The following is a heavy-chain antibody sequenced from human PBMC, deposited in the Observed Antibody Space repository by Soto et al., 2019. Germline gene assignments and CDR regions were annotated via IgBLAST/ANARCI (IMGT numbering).Heavy chain of an antibody. D-gene: IGHD1-7*01. CDR3: AREQYTLNYAGY. Sequence: GGSLRLSCAASGFTFRNYYMHWVRHAPGKGLVWVARIDSNGRNSVYADSVKGRFTISRDNANNTLFLQMDSLTAEDTAVYYCAREQYTLNYAGYWGQGTQVTVSS. J-gene: IGHJ1*01. CDR2: IDSNGRNS. CDR1: GFTFRNYY. V-gene: IGHV3-74*01.